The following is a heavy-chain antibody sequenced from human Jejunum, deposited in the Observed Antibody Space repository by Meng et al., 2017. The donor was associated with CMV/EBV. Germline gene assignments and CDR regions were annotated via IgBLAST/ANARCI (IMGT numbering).Heavy chain of an antibody. Sequence: CEAPGCAVSRSGMGWARQAPGKGPKWVANITEDGNLTHYVDSVKGRCTIYRENTQNSLYLKMNSLRGDDTAVYYCGGVNGYWGQGTLVTVSS. V-gene: IGHV3-7*04. CDR1: GCAVSRSG. J-gene: IGHJ4*02. CDR3: GGVNGY. CDR2: ITEDGNLT.